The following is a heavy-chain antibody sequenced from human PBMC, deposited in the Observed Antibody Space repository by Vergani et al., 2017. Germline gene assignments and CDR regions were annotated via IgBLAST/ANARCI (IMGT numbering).Heavy chain of an antibody. CDR2: IYHSGGA. J-gene: IGHJ4*02. CDR3: ARTENFIIRCFHLAL. Sequence: QLHLQESGPGLVTPSETLSLLCTVSGGSITSSRYYWGWIRQPPGRGLEWIGNIYHSGGAYYNPSLKGRVTISVDTSKNQFSLQVTSVTAADTAIYFCARTENFIIRCFHLALWGQGTLVTVSS. V-gene: IGHV4-39*01. D-gene: IGHD3/OR15-3a*01. CDR1: GGSITSSRYY.